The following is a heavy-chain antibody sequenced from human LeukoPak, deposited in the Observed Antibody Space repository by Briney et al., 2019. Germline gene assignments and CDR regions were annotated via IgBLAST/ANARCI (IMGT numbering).Heavy chain of an antibody. D-gene: IGHD6-13*01. J-gene: IGHJ4*02. Sequence: SETLSLTCIVSGGSISSSNYYWGWIRQPPGKGLEWIGSIYYSGSTYYNASLKSRVTISVDTSKNQLSLKLSSVTAADTAVYYCARNQYSSSWYVDWGQGTLVTVSS. CDR3: ARNQYSSSWYVD. CDR2: IYYSGST. V-gene: IGHV4-39*07. CDR1: GGSISSSNYY.